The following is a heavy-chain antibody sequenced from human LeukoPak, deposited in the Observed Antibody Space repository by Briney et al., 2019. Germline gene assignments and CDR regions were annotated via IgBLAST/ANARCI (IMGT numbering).Heavy chain of an antibody. J-gene: IGHJ4*02. CDR1: GFSFNTYC. Sequence: PGGSLRLSCATSGFSFNTYCFNWVRQAPGKGLEWVSSISRDGAFKFYADSVRGRFTISRDNARNSVYLQMDSLRVEDTAVYYCAKAFTKSGAYWDYFDFWGLGTLVAVSS. D-gene: IGHD1-26*01. CDR3: AKAFTKSGAYWDYFDF. CDR2: ISRDGAFK. V-gene: IGHV3-21*01.